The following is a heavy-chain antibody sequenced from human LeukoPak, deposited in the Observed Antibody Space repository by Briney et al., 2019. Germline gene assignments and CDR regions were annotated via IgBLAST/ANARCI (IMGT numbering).Heavy chain of an antibody. J-gene: IGHJ3*02. V-gene: IGHV3-30*14. CDR3: ARGSRHGAFDI. Sequence: GGSLRLSCAASGFTFSSYAIHWVRQAPGKGLEWVAVMSYDGSNKYYADSVKGRFTISRDNSKNTLYLQMNSLRAEDTAVYYCARGSRHGAFDIWGQGTMVTVSS. CDR2: MSYDGSNK. CDR1: GFTFSSYA. D-gene: IGHD6-13*01.